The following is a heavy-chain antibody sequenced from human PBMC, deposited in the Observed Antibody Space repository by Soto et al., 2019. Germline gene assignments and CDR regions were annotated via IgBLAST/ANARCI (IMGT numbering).Heavy chain of an antibody. Sequence: PSETLSLTCAVYGGSFSGYYWGWIRQPPGKGLEWIGEINHSGSTNYNPSLKSRVTISVDTSKNQFSLKLSSVTAADTAVYYCARGSPDIVATLDYWGQGTMVTVYS. V-gene: IGHV4-34*01. J-gene: IGHJ4*02. CDR2: INHSGST. CDR3: ARGSPDIVATLDY. D-gene: IGHD5-12*01. CDR1: GGSFSGYY.